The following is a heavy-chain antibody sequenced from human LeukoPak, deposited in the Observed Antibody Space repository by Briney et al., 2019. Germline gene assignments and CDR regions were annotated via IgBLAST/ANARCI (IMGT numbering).Heavy chain of an antibody. CDR3: ARDQYNWNRGGNWFDP. CDR1: GGSISSYY. J-gene: IGHJ5*02. V-gene: IGHV4-34*01. CDR2: INHSGST. Sequence: SETLSLTCTVSGGSISSYYWSWIRQPPGKGLEWIGEINHSGSTNYNPSLKSRVTISVDTSKNQFSLKLSSVTAADTAVYYCARDQYNWNRGGNWFDPWGQGTLVTVSS. D-gene: IGHD1-20*01.